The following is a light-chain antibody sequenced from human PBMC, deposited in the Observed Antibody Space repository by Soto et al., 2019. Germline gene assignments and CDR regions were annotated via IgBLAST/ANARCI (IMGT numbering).Light chain of an antibody. CDR3: SSYTRSTTQV. J-gene: IGLJ3*02. Sequence: QSALTQPASVSGSPGQSITISFSGTSSDVGAYNYVSWYQQHPGKAPKLVIYEVGDRTSGVSNRFSGSKSGNTASLTISGLQAEDEADYYCSSYTRSTTQVFGGGTKLTVL. V-gene: IGLV2-14*01. CDR2: EVG. CDR1: SSDVGAYNY.